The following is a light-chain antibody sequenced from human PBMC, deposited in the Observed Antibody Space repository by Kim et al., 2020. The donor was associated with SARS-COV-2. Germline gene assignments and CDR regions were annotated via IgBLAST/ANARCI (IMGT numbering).Light chain of an antibody. CDR3: LQHNTYPIT. CDR2: GAS. Sequence: ASVGDRVTIACLSSQDIRNDLGWYQQNPGGAPKRLIYGASSLQSGVPSRFSDSGSGTEFTHTISSLRPEDFATYFCLQHNTYPITFGQGTRLEIK. V-gene: IGKV1-17*01. CDR1: QDIRND. J-gene: IGKJ5*01.